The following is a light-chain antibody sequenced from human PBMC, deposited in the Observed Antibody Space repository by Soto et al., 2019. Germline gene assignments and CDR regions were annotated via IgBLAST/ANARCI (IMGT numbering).Light chain of an antibody. CDR3: SSYTSSSTLLV. CDR2: NVS. J-gene: IGLJ1*01. Sequence: QSVLTQPASVSGSPGQSITISCTGTSSDVGDYNYVSWYQQHPGKAPKLMIYNVSNRPSGVSNRFSGSKSGNTASLTISGLQADDEADYYCSSYTSSSTLLVFGTGTTLTVL. V-gene: IGLV2-14*01. CDR1: SSDVGDYNY.